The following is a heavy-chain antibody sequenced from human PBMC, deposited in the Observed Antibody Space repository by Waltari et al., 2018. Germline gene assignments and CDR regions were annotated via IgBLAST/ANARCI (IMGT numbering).Heavy chain of an antibody. J-gene: IGHJ4*02. Sequence: QVQLQQWGAGLLKPSETLSLTCAVYGGSFSGYYWSWIRQPPGKGLEWIGEINHSGSTNYNPSLKSRVTISVDTSKNQFSLKLSSVTAADTAVYYCARGLGYSSGWAYFDYWGQGTLVTVSS. CDR1: GGSFSGYY. V-gene: IGHV4-34*01. D-gene: IGHD6-19*01. CDR2: INHSGST. CDR3: ARGLGYSSGWAYFDY.